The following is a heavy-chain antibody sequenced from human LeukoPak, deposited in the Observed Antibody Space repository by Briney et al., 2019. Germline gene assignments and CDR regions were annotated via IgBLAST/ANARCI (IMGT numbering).Heavy chain of an antibody. V-gene: IGHV1-2*04. CDR2: INPNSGGT. CDR1: GYTFTGYY. CDR3: ARGGGSYPNYYYYYYGMDV. J-gene: IGHJ6*02. Sequence: ASVKVSCKASGYTFTGYYMHWVRQAPGQGLEWMGWINPNSGGTNYAQKFQGWVTMTRDTSISTAYMELSRLRSDDTAVYYCARGGGSYPNYYYYYYGMDVWGQGTTVTVSS. D-gene: IGHD1-26*01.